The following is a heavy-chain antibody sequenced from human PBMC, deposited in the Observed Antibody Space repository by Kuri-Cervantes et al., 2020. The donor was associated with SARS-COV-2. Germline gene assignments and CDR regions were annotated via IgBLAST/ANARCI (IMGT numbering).Heavy chain of an antibody. CDR2: INSDGSST. Sequence: GESLKISCAASGFTFSSYWMHWVRQAPGKGLVWVSRINSDGSSTSYADSVKGRVTISRDNSKNMLYLQMNSLRPEDTALYYCAKDDHSTYWYRDLGSLQHWGQGTLVTVSS. CDR1: GFTFSSYW. J-gene: IGHJ1*01. D-gene: IGHD4-11*01. V-gene: IGHV3-74*01. CDR3: AKDDHSTYWYRDLGSLQH.